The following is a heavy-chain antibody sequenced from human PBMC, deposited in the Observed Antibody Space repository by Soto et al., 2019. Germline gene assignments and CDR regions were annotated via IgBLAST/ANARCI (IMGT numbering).Heavy chain of an antibody. V-gene: IGHV1-69*02. CDR1: GGTFSSYT. J-gene: IGHJ6*02. CDR2: IIPILGIA. D-gene: IGHD4-4*01. Sequence: SVKVSCKASGGTFSSYTISWVRQAPGQGLEWMGRIIPILGIANYAQKFQGRVTITADKSTRTAYMELSSLRSEDTAVYYCAGGPTTVTTLYGMDVWGQGTTVTVSS. CDR3: AGGPTTVTTLYGMDV.